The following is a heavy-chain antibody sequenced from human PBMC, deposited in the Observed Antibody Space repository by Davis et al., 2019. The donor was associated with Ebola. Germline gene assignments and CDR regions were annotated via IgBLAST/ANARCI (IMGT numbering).Heavy chain of an antibody. CDR3: AKSSGWYDAFDI. CDR1: GFTFSGYW. Sequence: GESLKISCVASGFTFSGYWISWVRQAPGKGLEWVANIKQDGSEKYYVDSVKGRFTISRDNSKNTLYLQMNSLRAEDTAVYYCAKSSGWYDAFDIWGQGTMVTVSS. D-gene: IGHD6-19*01. V-gene: IGHV3-7*03. J-gene: IGHJ3*02. CDR2: IKQDGSEK.